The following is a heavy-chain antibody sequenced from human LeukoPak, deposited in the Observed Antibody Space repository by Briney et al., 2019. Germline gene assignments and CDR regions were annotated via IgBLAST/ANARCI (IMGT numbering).Heavy chain of an antibody. CDR1: GFTFSDYY. V-gene: IGHV3-11*01. CDR2: ISSSGSTI. CDR3: ARVVGELRWFDP. J-gene: IGHJ5*02. Sequence: PGGSLRLSCAASGFTFSDYYMSWIRQAPGKGLEWVSYISSSGSTIYYADSVKGRFTISRDNAKNSLYLQMIRLRAEDTAVYYCARVVGELRWFDPWGQGTLVTVSS. D-gene: IGHD1-26*01.